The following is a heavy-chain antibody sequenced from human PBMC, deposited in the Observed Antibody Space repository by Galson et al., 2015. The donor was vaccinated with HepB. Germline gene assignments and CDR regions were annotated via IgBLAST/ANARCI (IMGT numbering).Heavy chain of an antibody. V-gene: IGHV3-23*01. CDR2: ISGNGGDT. D-gene: IGHD2-2*02. Sequence: SLRLSCAASGFSFSSYAMTWVRQAPGKGLEWVSSISGNGGDTKYGDSVKGRFTILRDKAKSTLYLKMNSLRAEDTAVYYCAKGDVWGPAAINYGLHVWGQGTTVTVSS. J-gene: IGHJ6*02. CDR1: GFSFSSYA. CDR3: AKGDVWGPAAINYGLHV.